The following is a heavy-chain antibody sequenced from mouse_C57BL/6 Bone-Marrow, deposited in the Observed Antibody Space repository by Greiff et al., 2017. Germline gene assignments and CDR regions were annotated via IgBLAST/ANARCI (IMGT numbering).Heavy chain of an antibody. CDR2: IWSGGST. D-gene: IGHD2-4*01. V-gene: IGHV2-2*01. Sequence: QVQLQQSGPGLVQPSQSLSITCTVSGFSLTSYGVHWVRQSPGKGLEWLGVIWSGGSTDYNAAFISRLSISKDNSKSQVFFKMNSLQADDTAIYYCASYDYDVPYWGQGTLVTVSA. CDR3: ASYDYDVPY. CDR1: GFSLTSYG. J-gene: IGHJ3*01.